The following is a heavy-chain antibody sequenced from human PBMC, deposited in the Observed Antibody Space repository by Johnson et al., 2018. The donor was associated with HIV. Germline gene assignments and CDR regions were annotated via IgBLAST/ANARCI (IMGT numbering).Heavy chain of an antibody. D-gene: IGHD5-24*01. J-gene: IGHJ3*02. CDR3: ARGCRDGYTCDAFDI. CDR1: GLTVSSYY. V-gene: IGHV3-66*01. CDR2: LNSGGGT. Sequence: VQLVESGGGFVQPGGSLRLSCAASGLTVSSYYMTWVRQGPGKGLEWVSVLNSGGGTWFADSVRGRFTVSRDNSKNTLYLQMNSLRAEDTAVYYCARGCRDGYTCDAFDIWGQGTMVTVSS.